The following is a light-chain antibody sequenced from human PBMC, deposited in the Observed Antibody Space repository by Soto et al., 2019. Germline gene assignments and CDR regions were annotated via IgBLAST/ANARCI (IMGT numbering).Light chain of an antibody. CDR2: DNT. CDR1: SSNIGHNY. Sequence: QSVLTQPPSVSAAPGQRVTISCSGSSSNIGHNYVSWYQQLPGTAPKLLIYDNTKRPSGIPDRFSGSKSGTSATLGITGLQTGDEADYFCGTWDSSLSVVLFGGGTKVTVL. J-gene: IGLJ2*01. V-gene: IGLV1-51*01. CDR3: GTWDSSLSVVL.